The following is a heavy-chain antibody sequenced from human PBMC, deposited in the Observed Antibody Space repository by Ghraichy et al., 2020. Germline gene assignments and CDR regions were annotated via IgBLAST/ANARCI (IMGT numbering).Heavy chain of an antibody. CDR1: GYTFTGYY. CDR2: INPNSGGT. J-gene: IGHJ4*02. V-gene: IGHV1-2*06. CDR3: ASVLCGGDCYYPFYLSY. D-gene: IGHD2-21*01. Sequence: ASVKVSCKASGYTFTGYYMHWVRQAPGQGLEWMGRINPNSGGTNYAQKFQGRVTMTRDTSISTAYMELSRLRSDDTAVYYCASVLCGGDCYYPFYLSYWGQGTLVTVSS.